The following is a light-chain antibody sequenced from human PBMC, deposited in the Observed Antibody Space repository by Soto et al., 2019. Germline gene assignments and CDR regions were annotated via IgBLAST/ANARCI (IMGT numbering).Light chain of an antibody. CDR1: QSISNW. V-gene: IGKV1-5*03. Sequence: DIQMTQSPPTLSASVGDRVTITCRASQSISNWLAWYQQKPGKAPKLLIYKASSLESGVPSRFSGSGSGTEFTLTISCLQPDDFATYYCQQYRSLYTFGQGTKLEIK. J-gene: IGKJ2*01. CDR3: QQYRSLYT. CDR2: KAS.